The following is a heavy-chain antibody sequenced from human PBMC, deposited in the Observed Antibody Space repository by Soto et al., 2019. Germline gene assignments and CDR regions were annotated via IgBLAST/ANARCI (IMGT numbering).Heavy chain of an antibody. V-gene: IGHV4-59*12. CDR1: GGSISSYY. CDR2: IYYSGST. J-gene: IGHJ4*02. CDR3: ARNIIAVASYFEY. D-gene: IGHD6-19*01. Sequence: NPSETLSLTCTVSGGSISSYYWSWIRQPPGKGLEWIGYIYYSGSTNYNPSLKSRVTISVDKSKNQFSLKLSSVTAADTAVYYCARNIIAVASYFEYWGQGTLVTVSS.